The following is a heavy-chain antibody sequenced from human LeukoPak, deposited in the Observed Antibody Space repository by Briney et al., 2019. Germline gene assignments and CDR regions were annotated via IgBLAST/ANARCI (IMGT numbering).Heavy chain of an antibody. D-gene: IGHD6-13*01. CDR2: ISGSGGST. CDR1: GFTFSSYA. J-gene: IGHJ4*02. CDR3: AKSPRVAAGTAMAFDF. V-gene: IGHV3-23*01. Sequence: GGSLRLSCAASGFTFSSYAMSWVRQAPGKGLEWVSGISGSGGSTYYADSVRGRFTISRDNSKNTIYLQMNSLGVEVTAVFYCAKSPRVAAGTAMAFDFWGQGTLVTVSS.